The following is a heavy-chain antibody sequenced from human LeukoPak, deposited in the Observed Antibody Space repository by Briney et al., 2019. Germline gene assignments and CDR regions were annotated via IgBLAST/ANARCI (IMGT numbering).Heavy chain of an antibody. CDR2: ISYDGSNK. J-gene: IGHJ4*02. Sequence: PGGSLRLSCAASGFTFSSYAMHWVRQAPGKGLEWVAVISYDGSNKYYADSVKGRFTISRDNSKNTLYLQMNSLRAEDTAVYYCALFGYSFDYWGQGTLVTVSS. CDR1: GFTFSSYA. CDR3: ALFGYSFDY. V-gene: IGHV3-30*04. D-gene: IGHD3-10*01.